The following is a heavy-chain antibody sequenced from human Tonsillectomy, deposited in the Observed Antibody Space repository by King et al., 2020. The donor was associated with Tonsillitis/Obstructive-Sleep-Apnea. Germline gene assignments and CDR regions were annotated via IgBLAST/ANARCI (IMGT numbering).Heavy chain of an antibody. V-gene: IGHV3-53*01. CDR3: ARDVPGGD. CDR1: GFIVSSNY. D-gene: IGHD3-10*01. J-gene: IGHJ4*02. CDR2: IYGGGST. Sequence: VQLVESGGGLIQPGGSLRLSCAASGFIVSSNYMNWVRQAPGKGLEWVSVIYGGGSTYYADSVKGRFTISRDKSKNTLCLQMNSLRAEDTAVYYCARDVPGGDWGQGTLVTVSS.